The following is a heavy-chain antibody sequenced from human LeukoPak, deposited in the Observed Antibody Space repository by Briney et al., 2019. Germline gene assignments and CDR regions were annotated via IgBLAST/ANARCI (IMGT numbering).Heavy chain of an antibody. V-gene: IGHV3-73*01. Sequence: GGSLKLSCAASGFTFSGSVMHWVRQAAGKGLEWVARIRSKANNYATAYAASVKGRFTVSRDDSKNTAYLQVNSLKTEDTAVYYCTSPKADSSYYGLDVWGQGTTVTVSS. D-gene: IGHD6-19*01. CDR2: IRSKANNYAT. CDR3: TSPKADSSYYGLDV. CDR1: GFTFSGSV. J-gene: IGHJ6*02.